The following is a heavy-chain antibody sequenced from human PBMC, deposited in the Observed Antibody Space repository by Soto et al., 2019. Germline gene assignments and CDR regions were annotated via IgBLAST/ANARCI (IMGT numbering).Heavy chain of an antibody. CDR2: IYSGGST. CDR1: GFTVSSNY. Sequence: EVQLVESGGGLVQPGGSLRLSCAASGFTVSSNYMSWVRQAPGKGLAWVSVIYSGGSTYYADSVKGRFTISRDNSKNTLYLQMNSLRAEDTAVYYCARGGASSSWYGYYFDYWGQGTLVTVSS. V-gene: IGHV3-66*01. J-gene: IGHJ4*02. D-gene: IGHD6-13*01. CDR3: ARGGASSSWYGYYFDY.